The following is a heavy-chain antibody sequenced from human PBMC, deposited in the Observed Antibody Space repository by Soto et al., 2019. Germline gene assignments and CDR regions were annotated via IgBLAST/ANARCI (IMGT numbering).Heavy chain of an antibody. V-gene: IGHV3-23*01. CDR1: GFPLCRHA. Sequence: GGAPGLPLAAPGFPLCRHAMGWGPPAPGKGLEWVSAISGSGGSTYYADSVKGRFTISRDNSKNTLYLQMNSLRAEDTAVYYCAKGGYGAHDAFDIWGQGTMVTVSS. D-gene: IGHD4-17*01. CDR3: AKGGYGAHDAFDI. J-gene: IGHJ3*02. CDR2: ISGSGGST.